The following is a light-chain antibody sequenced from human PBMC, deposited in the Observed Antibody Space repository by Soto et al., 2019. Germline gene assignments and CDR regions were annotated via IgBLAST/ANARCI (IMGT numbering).Light chain of an antibody. V-gene: IGKV3-11*01. CDR1: QSVSTY. J-gene: IGKJ3*01. CDR2: DAS. CDR3: QQRADWPAT. Sequence: EIVLTQSPATLSLSPGERAILSCRASQSVSTYLAWYQQKPGQAPRLLIFDASNRATGIPARFSGGGSGTDFTLTISSLEPEDFAVYYCQQRADWPATVGPGTKVDIK.